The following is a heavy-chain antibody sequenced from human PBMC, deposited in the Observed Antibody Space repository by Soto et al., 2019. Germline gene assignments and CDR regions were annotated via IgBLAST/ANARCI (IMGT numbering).Heavy chain of an antibody. J-gene: IGHJ5*02. V-gene: IGHV3-30*18. CDR3: AKACGWFDP. CDR2: ISYDGSNK. CDR1: GFTFSSYG. Sequence: QVQLVESGGGVVQPGRSLRLSCAASGFTFSSYGMHWVRQAPGKGLEWVAVISYDGSNKYYADSVKGRFTISRGTSQNTLYLPMNSLRAEDSAVYYCAKACGWFDPCGQGTMVTVFS. D-gene: IGHD2-21*01.